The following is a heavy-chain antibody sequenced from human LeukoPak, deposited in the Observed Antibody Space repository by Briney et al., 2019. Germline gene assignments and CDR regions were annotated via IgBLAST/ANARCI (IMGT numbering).Heavy chain of an antibody. CDR3: AELGITMIGGV. Sequence: GGSLRLSCVASGFTFSSHGMNWVRQAPGKGLAWVSYISSSGSTIYYADSVKGRFAISRDNAKNSLYLQMNSLRAEDTAVYYCAELGITMIGGVWGKGTTVTISS. V-gene: IGHV3-48*04. J-gene: IGHJ6*04. D-gene: IGHD3-10*02. CDR2: ISSSGSTI. CDR1: GFTFSSHG.